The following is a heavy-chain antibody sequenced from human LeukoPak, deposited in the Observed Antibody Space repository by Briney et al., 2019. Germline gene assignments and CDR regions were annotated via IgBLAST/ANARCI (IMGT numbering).Heavy chain of an antibody. D-gene: IGHD3-22*01. CDR3: ARPNDPDSIGDAFDI. V-gene: IGHV5-51*01. CDR2: IYPGDSDT. CDR1: GYSFTSYW. J-gene: IGHJ3*02. Sequence: GESLKISCKGSGYSFTSYWIGWVRQMPGKGLEWMGIIYPGDSDTRYSPSFQGQVTISADKSISTAYLQWSSLKASDTAMYYCARPNDPDSIGDAFDIWGQVTMVTVSS.